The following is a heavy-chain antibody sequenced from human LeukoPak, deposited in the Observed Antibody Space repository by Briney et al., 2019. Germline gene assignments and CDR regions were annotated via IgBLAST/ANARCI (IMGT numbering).Heavy chain of an antibody. CDR2: IHSDGSTT. Sequence: GGSLRLSGAASGFTLSNYWMHWVREAPGKGLVWVSRIHSDGSTTIYADSVKGRFTMSRDNAKNTPYLQMNSLRAEDTAVYYCARATTPSLVVAGTDWGQGTLVTVSS. V-gene: IGHV3-74*01. D-gene: IGHD6-19*01. CDR1: GFTLSNYW. J-gene: IGHJ4*02. CDR3: ARATTPSLVVAGTD.